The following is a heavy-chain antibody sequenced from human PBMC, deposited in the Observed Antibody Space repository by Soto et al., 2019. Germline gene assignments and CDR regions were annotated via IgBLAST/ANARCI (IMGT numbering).Heavy chain of an antibody. J-gene: IGHJ4*02. CDR3: AAAGTARYY. Sequence: QVQLEESGGGVVQSGTSLRLSCAASGFTFSTYGMHWVRQAPGKGLEWVSVISYDGSNKYYADSVKGRFTVSRDNSKNPQYLQMNSRRGEDTAMYYCAAAGTARYYWGQGTLGNVSS. CDR2: ISYDGSNK. D-gene: IGHD2-21*02. V-gene: IGHV3-30*03. CDR1: GFTFSTYG.